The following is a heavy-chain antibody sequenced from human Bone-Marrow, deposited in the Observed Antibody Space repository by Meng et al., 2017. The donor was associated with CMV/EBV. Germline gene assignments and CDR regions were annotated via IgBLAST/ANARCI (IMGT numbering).Heavy chain of an antibody. CDR1: GFTFSSYA. CDR3: ARAPYRGYYDSSGYEG. Sequence: GESLKISCAASGFTFSSYAMSWVRQAPGKGLEWVSAISGSGGSTYYADSVKGRFTISRDNSKNTLYLQMNSLRAEDTAVYYCARAPYRGYYDSSGYEGWGQRTLVTVSS. V-gene: IGHV3-23*01. J-gene: IGHJ4*02. D-gene: IGHD3-22*01. CDR2: ISGSGGST.